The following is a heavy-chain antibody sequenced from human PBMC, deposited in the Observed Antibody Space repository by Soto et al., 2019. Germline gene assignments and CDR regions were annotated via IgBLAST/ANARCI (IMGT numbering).Heavy chain of an antibody. J-gene: IGHJ4*02. CDR3: ARLVYDSRLNYLYFDH. V-gene: IGHV4-4*02. CDR2: VYNDGSA. Sequence: SETLSLTCDVSGVSISSGNLWSWVRQPPGKWLEWIAEVYNDGSANYHPSLESRATISVDRSKNQFSLRLSSVTAADTGKYYCARLVYDSRLNYLYFDHWGQGTLVTVSS. D-gene: IGHD3-22*01. CDR1: GVSISSGNL.